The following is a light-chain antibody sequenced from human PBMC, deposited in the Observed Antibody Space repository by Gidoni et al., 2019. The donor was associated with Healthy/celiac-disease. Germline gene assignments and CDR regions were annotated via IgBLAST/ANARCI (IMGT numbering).Light chain of an antibody. J-gene: IGKJ1*01. Sequence: DIQMTQSPSSVAAAVGGRVTITCRASQVISSWLAWYQQKPGKAPKLLIYAASSLQSGVPSRFSGSGSGTDFTLTISSLQPEDFATYYCQQANSFPRTFGQGTKVEIK. V-gene: IGKV1-12*01. CDR3: QQANSFPRT. CDR1: QVISSW. CDR2: AAS.